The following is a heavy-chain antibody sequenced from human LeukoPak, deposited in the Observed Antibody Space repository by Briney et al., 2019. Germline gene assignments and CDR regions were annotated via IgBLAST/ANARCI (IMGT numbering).Heavy chain of an antibody. D-gene: IGHD2-2*01. Sequence: GGSLRLSCAASGFILSSFDMHWVRQAPGKGLEWVAFIRYDGSNKYYADSVKGRFTISRDNSKNTLYLQMNSLRAEDTAVYYCAKMDCSSTSCSYGAFDIWGQGTMVTVSS. V-gene: IGHV3-30*02. CDR3: AKMDCSSTSCSYGAFDI. J-gene: IGHJ3*02. CDR1: GFILSSFD. CDR2: IRYDGSNK.